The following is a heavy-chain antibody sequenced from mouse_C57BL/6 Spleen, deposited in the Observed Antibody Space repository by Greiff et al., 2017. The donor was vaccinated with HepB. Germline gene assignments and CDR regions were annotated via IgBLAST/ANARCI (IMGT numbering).Heavy chain of an antibody. J-gene: IGHJ2*01. Sequence: VKLQESGAELVRPGTSVKVSCKASGYAFTNYLIEWVKQRPGQGLEWIGVINPGSGGTNYNEKFKGKATLTADKSSSTAYMQLSSLTSEDSAVYFRARSGGYGNSYFDYWGQGTTLTVSS. D-gene: IGHD2-1*01. V-gene: IGHV1-54*01. CDR3: ARSGGYGNSYFDY. CDR2: INPGSGGT. CDR1: GYAFTNYL.